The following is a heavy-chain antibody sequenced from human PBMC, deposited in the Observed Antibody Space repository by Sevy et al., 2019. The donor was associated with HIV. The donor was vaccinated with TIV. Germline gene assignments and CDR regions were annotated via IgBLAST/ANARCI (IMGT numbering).Heavy chain of an antibody. D-gene: IGHD2-15*01. J-gene: IGHJ3*02. V-gene: IGHV3-21*01. CDR1: GFTFSSYS. Sequence: GGSLRLSCAASGFTFSSYSMNWVRQAPGKGLEWVSSISSSSSYIYYADSVKGRFTISRDNAKNSLYLKMNSLRAEDTAVYYCARDLMVVAATTDAFDIWGQGTMVTVSS. CDR2: ISSSSSYI. CDR3: ARDLMVVAATTDAFDI.